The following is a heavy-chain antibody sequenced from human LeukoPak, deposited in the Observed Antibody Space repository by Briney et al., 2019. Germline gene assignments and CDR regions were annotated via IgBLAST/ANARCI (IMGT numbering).Heavy chain of an antibody. J-gene: IGHJ4*02. D-gene: IGHD5-18*01. Sequence: GGSLRLSCAASGFTFSSYEMNWVRQAPGKGLEWVSYISGNGSPIYYADSVKGRFTISRDNSKNSLFLQLNSLRADDTAVYYCARDPEFSYGYYFDYWGQGTLVTVSS. CDR3: ARDPEFSYGYYFDY. CDR2: ISGNGSPI. CDR1: GFTFSSYE. V-gene: IGHV3-48*03.